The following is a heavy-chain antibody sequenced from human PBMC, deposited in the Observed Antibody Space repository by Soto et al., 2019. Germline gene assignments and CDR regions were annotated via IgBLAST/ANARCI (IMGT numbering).Heavy chain of an antibody. CDR1: GGSISSGGYY. V-gene: IGHV4-31*03. CDR3: ARDISHYYGSGSYYNVGIDP. Sequence: QVQLQESGPGLVKPSQTLSLTCTVSGGSISSGGYYWSWIRPHPGKGLEWSGYIYYSGSTYYNPSLKSRVTISVDTSKNQFSLKLSSVTAADTTVYYCARDISHYYGSGSYYNVGIDPWGQGTLVTVSS. J-gene: IGHJ5*02. CDR2: IYYSGST. D-gene: IGHD3-10*01.